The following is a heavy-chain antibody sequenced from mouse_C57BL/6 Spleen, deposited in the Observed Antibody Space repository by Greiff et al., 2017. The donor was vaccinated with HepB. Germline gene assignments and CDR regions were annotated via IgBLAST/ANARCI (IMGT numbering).Heavy chain of an antibody. J-gene: IGHJ1*03. D-gene: IGHD2-5*01. Sequence: EVMLVESGGGLVKPGGSLKLSCAASGFTFSDYGMHWVRQAPEKGLEWVAYISCGSSTIYYADTVKGRFTISRDNANNTLFLQMTSLRSEDTAMYYCARSYSNNWYFDVWGTGTTVTVSS. CDR3: ARSYSNNWYFDV. V-gene: IGHV5-17*01. CDR1: GFTFSDYG. CDR2: ISCGSSTI.